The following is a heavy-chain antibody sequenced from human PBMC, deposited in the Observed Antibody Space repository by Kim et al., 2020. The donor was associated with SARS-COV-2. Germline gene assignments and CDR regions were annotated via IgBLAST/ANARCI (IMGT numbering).Heavy chain of an antibody. V-gene: IGHV3-30*18. CDR2: ISYDGRNK. J-gene: IGHJ4*02. Sequence: GGSLRLSCTASGCTVSSYGMHWVRKAPGKGLEWVAVISYDGRNKYYADSVKGRFTTSRDNSKNTLYLQRNSPRAEDTAVYYCAKDSSGYPDYWGQGTLVTVSS. D-gene: IGHD3-22*01. CDR3: AKDSSGYPDY. CDR1: GCTVSSYG.